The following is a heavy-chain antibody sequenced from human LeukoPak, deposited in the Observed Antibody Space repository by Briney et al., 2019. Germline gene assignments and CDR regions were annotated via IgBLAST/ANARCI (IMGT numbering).Heavy chain of an antibody. V-gene: IGHV3-23*01. CDR3: AKDLGGSNYFDY. CDR2: ISGSGGST. D-gene: IGHD5-12*01. J-gene: IGHJ4*02. CDR1: GFTFSSYA. Sequence: GGSLRPSCAASGFTFSSYAMSWVRQAPGKGLEWVSAISGSGGSTYYADSVKGRFTISRDNSKNTLYLQMNSLRAEDTAVYYCAKDLGGSNYFDYWGQGTLVTVSS.